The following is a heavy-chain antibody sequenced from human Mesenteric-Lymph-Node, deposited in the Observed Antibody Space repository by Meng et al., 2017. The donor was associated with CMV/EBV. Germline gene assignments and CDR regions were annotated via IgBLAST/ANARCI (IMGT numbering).Heavy chain of an antibody. V-gene: IGHV3-74*01. CDR3: ARGGVVKEGYYYGMDV. Sequence: GESLKISCAASGFTFSSYWMHWVRQAPGKGLVWVSRINSDGSSTSYADSVKGRFTISRDNAKNTLYLQMNSLRAEDMAVYYCARGGVVKEGYYYGMDVWGQGTTVTVSS. CDR2: INSDGSST. D-gene: IGHD3-3*01. J-gene: IGHJ6*02. CDR1: GFTFSSYW.